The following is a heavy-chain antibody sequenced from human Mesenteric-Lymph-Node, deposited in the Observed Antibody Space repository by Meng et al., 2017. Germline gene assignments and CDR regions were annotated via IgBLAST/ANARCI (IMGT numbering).Heavy chain of an antibody. D-gene: IGHD3-22*01. CDR1: GFTFDDYA. Sequence: GESLKISCTTSGFTFDDYALIWVRQAPGKGLEWVGFIRSKAYGGTTQYAASVKGRFTISRDDSNSIAYLQMNSLKTEDTAVYYCTTPYYYDSSGSLDYYFDYWGQGTLVTVSS. CDR2: IRSKAYGGTT. V-gene: IGHV3-49*04. J-gene: IGHJ4*02. CDR3: TTPYYYDSSGSLDYYFDY.